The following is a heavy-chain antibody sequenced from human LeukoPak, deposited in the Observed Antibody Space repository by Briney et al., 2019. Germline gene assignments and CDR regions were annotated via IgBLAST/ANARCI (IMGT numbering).Heavy chain of an antibody. CDR1: GYTFTSYG. CDR3: ARGHRNIIDY. Sequence: ASVKVSCKASGYTFTSYGISWVRQAPGQGLEWMGWISAYNGNTNYAQKFQGRVTMTRDTSISTAYMELSRLRSDDTAVYYCARGHRNIIDYWGQGTLVTVSS. D-gene: IGHD1/OR15-1a*01. V-gene: IGHV1-18*01. CDR2: ISAYNGNT. J-gene: IGHJ4*02.